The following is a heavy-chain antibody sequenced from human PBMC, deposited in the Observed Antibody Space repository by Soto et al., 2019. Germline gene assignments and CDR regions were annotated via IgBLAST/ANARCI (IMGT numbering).Heavy chain of an antibody. J-gene: IGHJ4*02. Sequence: PGGSLRLSCAASGFTFSSYSMNWVRQAPGKGLEWVSYISSSSTIYYADSVKGRFTISRDNAKNSLYLQMNSLRDEDTAVYYCAREYYYGPLDYWGQGTLVTSPQ. V-gene: IGHV3-48*02. D-gene: IGHD3-10*01. CDR3: AREYYYGPLDY. CDR1: GFTFSSYS. CDR2: ISSSSTI.